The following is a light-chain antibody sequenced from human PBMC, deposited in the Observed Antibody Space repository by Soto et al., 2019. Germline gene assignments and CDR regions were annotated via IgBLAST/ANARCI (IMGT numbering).Light chain of an antibody. Sequence: DIQMTQSPSSLSASVGDRVTITCRASQSISSYLNWYQQKPGKAPKLLIYAASSLQSGVPSRFSGSGSGTDFTLTISSLQPEDFATYYCQQRSNWPKTFGQGTKVDIK. CDR2: AAS. J-gene: IGKJ1*01. CDR3: QQRSNWPKT. CDR1: QSISSY. V-gene: IGKV1-39*01.